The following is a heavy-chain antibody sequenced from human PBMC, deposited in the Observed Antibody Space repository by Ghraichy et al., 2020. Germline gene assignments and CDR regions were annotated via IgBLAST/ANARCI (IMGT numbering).Heavy chain of an antibody. J-gene: IGHJ6*02. Sequence: GGSLRLSCAASGFTFSSYSMNWVRQAPGKGLEWVSYISSSSSTIYYADSVKGRFTISRDNAKNSLYLQMNSLRDEDTAVYYCARDRTDEYYYYYGMDVWGQGTTVTVSS. CDR1: GFTFSSYS. D-gene: IGHD1-1*01. V-gene: IGHV3-48*02. CDR2: ISSSSSTI. CDR3: ARDRTDEYYYYYGMDV.